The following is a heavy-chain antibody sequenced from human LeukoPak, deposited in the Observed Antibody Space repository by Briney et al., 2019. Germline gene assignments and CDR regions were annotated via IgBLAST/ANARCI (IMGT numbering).Heavy chain of an antibody. Sequence: GGSLRLSCAVSGFTFSTYWIHWVRQAPGMGLVWLSRINPDGSRTDYADSVKGRFTISRDNAKNTLYLQMSSLRAEDTAVYFCSRAGSYRFYFWGQGTLVTVSS. D-gene: IGHD2-15*01. CDR3: SRAGSYRFYF. J-gene: IGHJ4*02. CDR1: GFTFSTYW. CDR2: INPDGSRT. V-gene: IGHV3-74*01.